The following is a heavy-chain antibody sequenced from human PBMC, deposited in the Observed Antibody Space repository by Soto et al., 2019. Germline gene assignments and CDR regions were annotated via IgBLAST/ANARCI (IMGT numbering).Heavy chain of an antibody. J-gene: IGHJ3*02. CDR1: GFTFDDYA. D-gene: IGHD1-26*01. CDR2: ISWNSGSI. Sequence: GGSLRLSCAASGFTFDDYAMHWVRQAPGKGLEWVSGISWNSGSIGYADSVKGRFTISRDNAKNSLYLQINSLRAEDTALYYCAKDSLPGALDAFDIWDQGTMVTVSS. V-gene: IGHV3-9*01. CDR3: AKDSLPGALDAFDI.